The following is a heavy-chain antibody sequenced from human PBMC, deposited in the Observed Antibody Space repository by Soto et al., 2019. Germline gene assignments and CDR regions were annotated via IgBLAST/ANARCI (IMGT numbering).Heavy chain of an antibody. CDR3: ARAVSSPPIFGVDYHPEPPDY. Sequence: PGGSLRLSCAASGFTFSSYAMHWVRQAPGKGLEWVAVISYDGSNKYYADSVKGRFTISRDNSKNTLYLQMNSLRAEDTAVYYSARAVSSPPIFGVDYHPEPPDYWGQGTLVTVSS. J-gene: IGHJ4*02. D-gene: IGHD3-3*01. CDR1: GFTFSSYA. V-gene: IGHV3-30-3*01. CDR2: ISYDGSNK.